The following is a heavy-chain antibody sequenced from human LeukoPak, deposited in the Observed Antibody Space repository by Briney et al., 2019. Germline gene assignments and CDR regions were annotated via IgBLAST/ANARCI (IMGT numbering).Heavy chain of an antibody. Sequence: ASVKVSCKTSGYTFTSFDLNWVRQATGQGLEWMGWMNPNTGNTGYAQKFQDRVTMTRNISISTAYMELSSLRSEDTAVYYCARDTHGYGDYLGDAFDIWGQGTRVTASS. D-gene: IGHD4-17*01. J-gene: IGHJ3*02. V-gene: IGHV1-8*01. CDR2: MNPNTGNT. CDR3: ARDTHGYGDYLGDAFDI. CDR1: GYTFTSFD.